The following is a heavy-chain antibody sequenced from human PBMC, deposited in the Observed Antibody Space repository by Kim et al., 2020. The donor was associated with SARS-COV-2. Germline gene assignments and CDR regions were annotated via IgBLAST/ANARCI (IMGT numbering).Heavy chain of an antibody. J-gene: IGHJ4*02. Sequence: GRTSYEQNFQGRVAMTSDTSTTTVYMELSSLGSDDTAIYYCARDLEGLDYWGQGTLVSVSS. V-gene: IGHV1-46*01. D-gene: IGHD1-1*01. CDR2: GRT. CDR3: ARDLEGLDY.